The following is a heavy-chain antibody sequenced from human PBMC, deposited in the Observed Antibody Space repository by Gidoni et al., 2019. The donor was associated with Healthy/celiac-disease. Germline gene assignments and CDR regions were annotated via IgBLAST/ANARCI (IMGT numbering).Heavy chain of an antibody. CDR3: ARESHSSGWFASTETLRGFDY. CDR2: IIPILGIA. D-gene: IGHD6-19*01. CDR1: GGTFSSYA. Sequence: QVQLVQSGAEVKKPGSSVKVSCKASGGTFSSYAISWLRQAPGQGLEWMGRIIPILGIANYAQKFQGRVTITADKSTSTAYMELSSLRSEDTAVYYCARESHSSGWFASTETLRGFDYWGQGTLVTVSS. V-gene: IGHV1-69*04. J-gene: IGHJ4*02.